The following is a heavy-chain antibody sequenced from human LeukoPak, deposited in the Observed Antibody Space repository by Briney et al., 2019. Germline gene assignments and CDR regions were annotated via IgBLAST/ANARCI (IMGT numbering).Heavy chain of an antibody. CDR1: GYTFTSYG. CDR3: ASDLGYSYGWGYYYYGMDV. CDR2: ISAYNGNT. D-gene: IGHD5-18*01. V-gene: IGHV1-18*01. Sequence: ASVKVSCKASGYTFTSYGISWVRQAPGQGLEWMGWISAYNGNTNYAQKLQGRVTMTTDTSTSTAYMELRSLRSDDTAVYYCASDLGYSYGWGYYYYGMDVWGQGTTVTVSS. J-gene: IGHJ6*02.